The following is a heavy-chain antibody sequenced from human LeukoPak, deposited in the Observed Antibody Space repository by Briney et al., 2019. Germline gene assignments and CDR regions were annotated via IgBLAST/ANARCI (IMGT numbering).Heavy chain of an antibody. J-gene: IGHJ4*02. V-gene: IGHV1-69*04. D-gene: IGHD4-23*01. CDR1: GGTFSSYA. CDR2: IIPILGIA. CDR3: ARDGKDDYWGTIYQPLDY. Sequence: GSSVKVSCKASGGTFSSYAISWVRQAPGQGLEWMGRIIPILGIANYAQKFQGRVTITADKSTSTAYMELSSLRSEDTAVYYCARDGKDDYWGTIYQPLDYWGQGTLVTVSS.